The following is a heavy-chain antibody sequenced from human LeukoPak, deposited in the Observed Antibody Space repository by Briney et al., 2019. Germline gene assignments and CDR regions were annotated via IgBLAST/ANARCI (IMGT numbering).Heavy chain of an antibody. D-gene: IGHD3-16*01. Sequence: ASVKVSCKASGYTFSTYGISWVRQAPGQGLEWMGWISTSNGDTKYAQKLQGRVTMTTDTSTSTAYMELRNLRSDDTAVYYCASGAYYYYGMDVWGQGTTVTVSS. CDR1: GYTFSTYG. V-gene: IGHV1-18*01. CDR3: ASGAYYYYGMDV. J-gene: IGHJ6*02. CDR2: ISTSNGDT.